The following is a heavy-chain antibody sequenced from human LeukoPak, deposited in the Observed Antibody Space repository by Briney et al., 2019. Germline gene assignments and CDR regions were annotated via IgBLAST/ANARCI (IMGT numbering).Heavy chain of an antibody. CDR2: ISGSGGST. CDR3: AAMWELPSSFDY. D-gene: IGHD1-26*01. V-gene: IGHV3-23*01. Sequence: PGGSLRLSCAASGFTFSSYAMSWVRQAPGKGLEWVSAISGSGGSTYYADSVEGRFTISRDKSKNTLYLQMNSLRAEDTAVYYCAAMWELPSSFDYWGQGTLVTVSS. J-gene: IGHJ4*02. CDR1: GFTFSSYA.